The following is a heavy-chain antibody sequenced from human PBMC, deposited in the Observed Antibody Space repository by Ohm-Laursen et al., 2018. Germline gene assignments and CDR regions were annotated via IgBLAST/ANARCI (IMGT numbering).Heavy chain of an antibody. V-gene: IGHV4-59*08. CDR1: GGSISSYY. J-gene: IGHJ5*02. D-gene: IGHD3-9*01. CDR2: IYHSGST. Sequence: SQTLSLTCTVSGGSISSYYWSWIRQPPGKGLEWIGYIYHSGSTTYNSSLKSRVTISVDKSTNRFSLKLSSVTAADTAVYYCARQTRLRYFDWLPRHKGWFDPWGQGTLVTVSS. CDR3: ARQTRLRYFDWLPRHKGWFDP.